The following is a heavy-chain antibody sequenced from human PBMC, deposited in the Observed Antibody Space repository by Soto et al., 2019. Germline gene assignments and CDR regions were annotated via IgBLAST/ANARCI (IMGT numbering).Heavy chain of an antibody. CDR1: GGTFTDFT. J-gene: IGHJ4*02. Sequence: QVQLVQSGAEVKKPGSSVKISCKASGGTFTDFTISWVRQAPAQGLEWMGRIIPILGASNYARKFQDRVTITADKPPRTAYLELSSLRSEDTAVYHCANRYGNGTFDYFENWGQGTQVTVSS. CDR3: ANRYGNGTFDYFEN. D-gene: IGHD1-7*01. V-gene: IGHV1-69*08. CDR2: IIPILGAS.